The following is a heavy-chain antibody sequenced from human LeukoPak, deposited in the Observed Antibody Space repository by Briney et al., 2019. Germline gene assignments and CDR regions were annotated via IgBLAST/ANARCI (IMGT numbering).Heavy chain of an antibody. J-gene: IGHJ4*02. Sequence: GSLRLSCAASGFTFSSYGMHWVRQAPGKGLEWVAVIWYDGSNKYYADSVKGRFTISRDNSKNTLYLQMNSLRAEDTAVYYCARVFEEYSWVVITTNYFDYWGQGTLVTVSS. D-gene: IGHD3-22*01. CDR2: IWYDGSNK. CDR3: ARVFEEYSWVVITTNYFDY. CDR1: GFTFSSYG. V-gene: IGHV3-33*01.